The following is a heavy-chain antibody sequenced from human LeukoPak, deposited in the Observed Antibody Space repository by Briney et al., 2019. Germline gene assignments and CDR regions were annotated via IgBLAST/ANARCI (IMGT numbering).Heavy chain of an antibody. CDR2: IGTGYDT. CDR3: ARQKTPHGNFDY. Sequence: GGSLRLSCAASGFTFSSYDMHWVRQATGKGLEWVSAIGTGYDTYYPGSVKARFAISRENAKNSLYLQMNSLRVEDTAVYYCARQKTPHGNFDYWGQGTLVTVSS. V-gene: IGHV3-13*01. D-gene: IGHD1-26*01. J-gene: IGHJ4*02. CDR1: GFTFSSYD.